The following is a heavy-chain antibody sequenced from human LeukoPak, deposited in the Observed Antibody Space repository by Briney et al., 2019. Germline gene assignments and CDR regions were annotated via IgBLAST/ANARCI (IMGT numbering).Heavy chain of an antibody. J-gene: IGHJ5*01. Sequence: PGGSLRLSCAASGFVFSSHAIHWIRQAPGKGLEWVGYISGRSFSIYYADSVQGRFTISRDNPTNSLFLHMSSLRVDDTAVYFCARGKRRFDSWGQGTLVTVSS. CDR3: ARGKRRFDS. CDR1: GFVFSSHA. V-gene: IGHV3-48*04. CDR2: ISGRSFSI.